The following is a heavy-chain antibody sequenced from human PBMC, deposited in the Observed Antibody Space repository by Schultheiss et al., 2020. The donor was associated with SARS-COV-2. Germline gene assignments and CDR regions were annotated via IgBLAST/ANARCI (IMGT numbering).Heavy chain of an antibody. V-gene: IGHV3-48*01. CDR3: AKDSGLSSYYYYFYMDV. CDR1: GFTFSRSG. CDR2: ISSSGSTI. D-gene: IGHD3-16*02. Sequence: GGSLRLSCAASGFTFSRSGMHWVRQAPGKGLEWVSYISSSGSTIYYADSVKGRFTISRDNSKNTLYLQMNSLRTEDTAVYYCAKDSGLSSYYYYFYMDVWGKGTTVTVSS. J-gene: IGHJ6*03.